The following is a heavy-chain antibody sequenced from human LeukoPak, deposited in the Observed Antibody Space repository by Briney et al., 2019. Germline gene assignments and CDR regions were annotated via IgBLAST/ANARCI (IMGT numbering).Heavy chain of an antibody. CDR3: AREDSSSLDY. CDR1: GFTFSSYS. CDR2: ISSSSSYI. Sequence: GGSPRLSCAASGFTFSSYSMNWVRQAPGKGLEWVSSISSSSSYIYYADSVKGRFTISRDNAKNSLYLQMNSLRAEDTAVYYCAREDSSSLDYWGQGTLVTVSS. V-gene: IGHV3-21*01. D-gene: IGHD6-6*01. J-gene: IGHJ4*02.